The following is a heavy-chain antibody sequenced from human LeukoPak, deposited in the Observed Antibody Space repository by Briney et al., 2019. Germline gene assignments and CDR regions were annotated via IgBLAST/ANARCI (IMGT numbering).Heavy chain of an antibody. J-gene: IGHJ4*02. CDR3: AKGGLTVIDY. Sequence: GGSLRLSCAASGFTFSSYWMSWVRQAPGKGLEWVANIKQDGSEKYYVDSVKGRFTISRDNSKNTLYLQMNSLRAEDTAVYYCAKGGLTVIDYWGQGTLVTVSS. CDR2: IKQDGSEK. V-gene: IGHV3-7*03. CDR1: GFTFSSYW. D-gene: IGHD3-16*02.